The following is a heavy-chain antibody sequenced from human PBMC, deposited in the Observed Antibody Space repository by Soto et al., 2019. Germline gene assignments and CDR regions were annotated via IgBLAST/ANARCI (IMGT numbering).Heavy chain of an antibody. D-gene: IGHD6-6*01. Sequence: QVQLVESGGGVVQPGRSLRLSCAASGFTFSSYGMHWVRQAPGKGLEWVAVISYDGSNKYYADSVKGRFTISRDNSKNTQYLQMSSVRAEDTAVYYCAILGSSTQYRRQGTLVPISS. CDR3: AILGSSTQY. CDR1: GFTFSSYG. V-gene: IGHV3-30*03. J-gene: IGHJ4*02. CDR2: ISYDGSNK.